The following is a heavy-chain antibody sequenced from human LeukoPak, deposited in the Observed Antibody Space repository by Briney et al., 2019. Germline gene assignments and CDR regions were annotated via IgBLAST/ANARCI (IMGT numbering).Heavy chain of an antibody. Sequence: GGSLRLSCAASGFTFSSYAMHWVRQAPGKGLEWVAVISYDGSNKYYADSVKGRFTISRDNSKNTLYLQMNSLRAEDTAVYYCATNLPIVVVVAATPIWFDPWGQGTLVTVSS. D-gene: IGHD2-15*01. CDR2: ISYDGSNK. CDR3: ATNLPIVVVVAATPIWFDP. CDR1: GFTFSSYA. V-gene: IGHV3-30-3*01. J-gene: IGHJ5*02.